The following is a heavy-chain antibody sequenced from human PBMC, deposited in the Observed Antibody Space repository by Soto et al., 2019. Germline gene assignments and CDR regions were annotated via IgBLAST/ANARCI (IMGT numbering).Heavy chain of an antibody. Sequence: AGVKVSCKSSGYTSISYPLHGVRQAPGQRPEWMGWINAGDDITQFSQKFQGRLTFTRDKSARTGYMALRSLRSEDTAVYYCARDPFTLVRRVIPYLDYWGQGTPVTVSS. CDR1: GYTSISYP. CDR2: INAGDDIT. CDR3: ARDPFTLVRRVIPYLDY. D-gene: IGHD3-10*01. J-gene: IGHJ4*02. V-gene: IGHV1-3*01.